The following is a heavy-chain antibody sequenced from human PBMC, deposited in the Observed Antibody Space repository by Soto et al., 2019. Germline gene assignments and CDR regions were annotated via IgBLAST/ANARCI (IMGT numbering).Heavy chain of an antibody. CDR1: GFTFNDYT. CDR2: IRSKAYGGTT. D-gene: IGHD2-8*01. CDR3: TAGKLYPSLDFDY. J-gene: IGHJ4*02. V-gene: IGHV3-49*04. Sequence: PGGSLRLSFTASGFTFNDYTLSWVRQAPGKGLEWVGFIRSKAYGGTTEYAASVKGRFTISRDDSKSIAYLQMNSLKTEDTAVYYCTAGKLYPSLDFDYWGQGTLVTVS.